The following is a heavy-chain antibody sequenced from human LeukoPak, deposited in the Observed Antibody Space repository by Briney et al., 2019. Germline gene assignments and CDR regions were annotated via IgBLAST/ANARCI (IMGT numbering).Heavy chain of an antibody. CDR2: ISAYNGNT. J-gene: IGHJ4*02. CDR1: GYTLTSDG. Sequence: ASLKVSCKASGYTLTSDGISGVRQAPGQGLEWMGWISAYNGNTNYAQKLQGRVTMTTDTSTSTAYMELRSLRSDDTAVYYCARRRVGDYFDYWGQGTLVTVSS. D-gene: IGHD3-10*01. V-gene: IGHV1-18*01. CDR3: ARRRVGDYFDY.